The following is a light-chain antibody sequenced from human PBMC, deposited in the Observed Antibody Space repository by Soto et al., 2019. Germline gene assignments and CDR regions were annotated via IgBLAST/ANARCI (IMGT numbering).Light chain of an antibody. CDR3: QSYDSSLSGSEV. CDR2: GNG. V-gene: IGLV1-40*01. Sequence: QTVVTQPPSVSGAPGQRVTISCTGSSSNIGAGHDVHWYQQLPGTAPKLLIYGNGNRPSGVPERFSGSKSGTSASLVITGLQAEDEADYYCQSYDSSLSGSEVFGTGTKLTVL. J-gene: IGLJ1*01. CDR1: SSNIGAGHD.